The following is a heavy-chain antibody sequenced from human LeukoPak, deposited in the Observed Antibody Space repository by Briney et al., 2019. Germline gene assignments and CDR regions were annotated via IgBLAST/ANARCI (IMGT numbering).Heavy chain of an antibody. CDR2: IWYDGSNK. D-gene: IGHD4-4*01. J-gene: IGHJ4*02. CDR1: GFTFSSYG. CDR3: ARDTGYSNYDY. Sequence: GGSLRLSCAASGFTFSSYGMHWVRQAPGKGLEWVAVIWYDGSNKYYADSVKGRFTISRDNSKNTLYLQMNSLRADDSAMYYCARDTGYSNYDYWGQGTLVTVSS. V-gene: IGHV3-33*01.